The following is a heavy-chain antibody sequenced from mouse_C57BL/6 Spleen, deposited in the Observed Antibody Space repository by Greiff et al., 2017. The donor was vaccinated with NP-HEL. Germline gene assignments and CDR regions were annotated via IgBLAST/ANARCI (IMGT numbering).Heavy chain of an antibody. CDR2: FYPGSGSI. D-gene: IGHD2-10*01. J-gene: IGHJ3*01. CDR1: GYTFTEYT. Sequence: QVQLQQSGAELVKPGASVKLSCKASGYTFTEYTIHWVKQRSGQGLEWIGWFYPGSGSIKYNENFKDKATLTADKSSSTVYMELSRLTSEDSAVYFWARHEEPTLLPVGGWFAYWGQGTLVTVSA. V-gene: IGHV1-62-2*01. CDR3: ARHEEPTLLPVGGWFAY.